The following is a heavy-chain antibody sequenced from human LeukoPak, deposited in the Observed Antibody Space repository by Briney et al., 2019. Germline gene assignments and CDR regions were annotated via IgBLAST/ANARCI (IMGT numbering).Heavy chain of an antibody. V-gene: IGHV1-18*01. D-gene: IGHD5-18*01. CDR3: VRDLDTTMAARYLFES. CDR1: GGTFSSYA. CDR2: ISPYNDNA. J-gene: IGHJ4*02. Sequence: ASVKVSCKASGGTFSSYAISWVRQAPGQGLEWMGWISPYNDNANYAQKLQGRVTMTTDTSTTTVYMEVRSLRSDDTAVYYCVRDLDTTMAARYLFESWGQGTLVTVSS.